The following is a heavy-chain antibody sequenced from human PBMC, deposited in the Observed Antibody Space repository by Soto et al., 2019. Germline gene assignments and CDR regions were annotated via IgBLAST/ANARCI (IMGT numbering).Heavy chain of an antibody. D-gene: IGHD3-3*01. CDR1: GGSFSGYY. J-gene: IGHJ6*03. CDR2: INHSGST. Sequence: QVQLQQWGAGLLKPSETLSLTCAVYGGSFSGYYWSWIRQPPGKGLEWIGEINHSGSTNYNPSLKSLVTISVDTSRDPFPLKLSSVTAADTAVYYCARVDPGVVTPYMDVWGKGTTVTVSS. CDR3: ARVDPGVVTPYMDV. V-gene: IGHV4-34*01.